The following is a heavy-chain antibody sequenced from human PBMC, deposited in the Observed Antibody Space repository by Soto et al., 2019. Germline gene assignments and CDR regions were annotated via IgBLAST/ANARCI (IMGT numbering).Heavy chain of an antibody. V-gene: IGHV3-74*01. J-gene: IGHJ4*02. CDR3: AREGFAGRKFDY. D-gene: IGHD2-21*01. Sequence: GGSLRLSCSASGFTFSNYWMHWFRQAPGKGLLWVSFINPDGTITNYADSVKGRFTLSRDNAKNTLYLQMNSLRDEDTAVYHCAREGFAGRKFDYWGQGTLVTV. CDR1: GFTFSNYW. CDR2: INPDGTIT.